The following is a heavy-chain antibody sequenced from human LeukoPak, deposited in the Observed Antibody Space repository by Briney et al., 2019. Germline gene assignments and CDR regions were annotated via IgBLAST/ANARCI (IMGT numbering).Heavy chain of an antibody. Sequence: PSETLSLTCSVSGGSISCYYWSWVRQPPGKGLEWIGHIYYSGSTNYNPSLKSRVTISVDTSKNQFSLKLSSVTAADTAVYYCARLVVVPAAINWFDLWGQGTLVTVSS. V-gene: IGHV4-59*01. J-gene: IGHJ5*02. CDR2: IYYSGST. CDR1: GGSISCYY. CDR3: ARLVVVPAAINWFDL. D-gene: IGHD2-2*02.